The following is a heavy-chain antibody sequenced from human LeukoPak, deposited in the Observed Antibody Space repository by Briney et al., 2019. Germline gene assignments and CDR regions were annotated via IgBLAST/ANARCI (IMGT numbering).Heavy chain of an antibody. J-gene: IGHJ3*02. D-gene: IGHD3-3*01. V-gene: IGHV4-59*01. Sequence: PSETLSLTCTVSGGSISSYYWSWIRQPPGKGLEWIGYIYYSGSTNYNPSLKSRVTISVDTSKNQFSLKLSSVTAADTAVYYCARGLSTIFGVVIMEAFDIWGQGTMVTVSS. CDR2: IYYSGST. CDR3: ARGLSTIFGVVIMEAFDI. CDR1: GGSISSYY.